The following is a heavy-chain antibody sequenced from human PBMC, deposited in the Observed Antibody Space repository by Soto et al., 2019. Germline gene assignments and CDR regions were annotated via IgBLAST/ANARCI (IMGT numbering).Heavy chain of an antibody. Sequence: EVQLLESGGGLVQPGGSLRLSCAASGFTFSSYAMSWVRQAPGKGLEWVSAISGRGGSTYYADSVKGRFTIPKDNSKNPLYQQMNSQRAEDTAGYYCAQPFYGDTRDYYYYYMDVWGKGTTVTVSS. J-gene: IGHJ6*03. V-gene: IGHV3-23*01. CDR1: GFTFSSYA. D-gene: IGHD4-17*01. CDR2: ISGRGGST. CDR3: AQPFYGDTRDYYYYYMDV.